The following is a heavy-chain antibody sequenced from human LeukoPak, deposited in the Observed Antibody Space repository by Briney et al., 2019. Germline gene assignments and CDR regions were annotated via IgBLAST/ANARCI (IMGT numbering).Heavy chain of an antibody. CDR1: GFTFSSYG. Sequence: PGGPLRLFCGASGFTFSSYGMHWVRQAPGKGLEGVAFIRYDGSNKYYADSVKGRFTISRDNSKNTLYLQMNSLRAEDTAVYYCATEYCTNGVCRRYYFDYWGQGTLVTVSS. J-gene: IGHJ4*02. V-gene: IGHV3-30*02. D-gene: IGHD2-8*01. CDR2: IRYDGSNK. CDR3: ATEYCTNGVCRRYYFDY.